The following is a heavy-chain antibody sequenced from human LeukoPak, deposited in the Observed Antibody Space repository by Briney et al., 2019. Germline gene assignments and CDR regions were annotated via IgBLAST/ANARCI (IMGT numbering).Heavy chain of an antibody. V-gene: IGHV1-69*01. J-gene: IGHJ5*02. Sequence: SSVKVSCKASGGTFSSYAISWVRQAPGQGLEWMGGIIPIFGTANYAQKFQGRVMITADESTSTAYMELSSLRSEDTAVYYCARAILGYCSGGSCLGFDPWGQGTLVTVSS. CDR1: GGTFSSYA. CDR2: IIPIFGTA. D-gene: IGHD2-15*01. CDR3: ARAILGYCSGGSCLGFDP.